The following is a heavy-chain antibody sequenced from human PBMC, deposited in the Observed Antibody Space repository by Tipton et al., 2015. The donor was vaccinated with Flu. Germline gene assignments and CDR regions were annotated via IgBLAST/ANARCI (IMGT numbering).Heavy chain of an antibody. J-gene: IGHJ4*02. D-gene: IGHD5-18*01. Sequence: TLSLTCTVSSGSISDYYWSWIRQPAGKGLEWIGRISASGSTDYNPSLKSRVTISVDTSKNQFSLRLSSVTAADTAVYYCARSTWIQFAYYFDYWGQGTPVTVSS. V-gene: IGHV4-4*07. CDR1: SGSISDYY. CDR2: ISASGST. CDR3: ARSTWIQFAYYFDY.